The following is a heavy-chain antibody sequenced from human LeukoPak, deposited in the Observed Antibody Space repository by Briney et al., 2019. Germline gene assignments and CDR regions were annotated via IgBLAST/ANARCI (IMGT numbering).Heavy chain of an antibody. CDR3: ARGYRRAQLWLHHYNWFDP. CDR1: GRSFSGYY. Sequence: PSETLSLTCAGYGRSFSGYYWTCIRQRPGKGLEWIGSIYYSGSTYYNPSLKSRVTISVDTSKNQFSLKLSSVTAADTAVHYCARGYRRAQLWLHHYNWFDPWGQGTLVTVSS. CDR2: IYYSGST. D-gene: IGHD5-18*01. J-gene: IGHJ5*02. V-gene: IGHV4-34*01.